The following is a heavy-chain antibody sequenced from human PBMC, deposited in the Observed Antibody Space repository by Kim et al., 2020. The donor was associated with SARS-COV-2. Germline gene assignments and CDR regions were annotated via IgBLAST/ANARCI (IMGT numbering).Heavy chain of an antibody. CDR2: IWYDGSNK. Sequence: GGSLRLSCAASGFTFSSYGMHWVRQAPGKGLEWVAVIWYDGSNKYYVDSVKGRFTISRDNSKNTLYLQMNSLRSEDTAVYYCARDGGGYAGPYYYYYGM. J-gene: IGHJ6*01. CDR3: ARDGGGYAGPYYYYYGM. D-gene: IGHD5-12*01. V-gene: IGHV3-33*01. CDR1: GFTFSSYG.